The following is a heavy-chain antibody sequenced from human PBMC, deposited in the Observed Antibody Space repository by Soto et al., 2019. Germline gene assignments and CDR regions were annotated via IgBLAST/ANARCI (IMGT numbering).Heavy chain of an antibody. CDR3: ARGRTYYYDSSGYPHWYFDL. J-gene: IGHJ2*01. CDR1: GFTVSSNY. D-gene: IGHD3-22*01. V-gene: IGHV3-66*01. CDR2: IYSGGST. Sequence: EVQLVESGGGLVQPGGSLRLSCAASGFTVSSNYMSWVRQAPGKGLEWVSVIYSGGSTYYADSVKGRFTISRDNSKNTXYXXMNSLRAAASAVYYCARGRTYYYDSSGYPHWYFDLWGRGTLVTVSS.